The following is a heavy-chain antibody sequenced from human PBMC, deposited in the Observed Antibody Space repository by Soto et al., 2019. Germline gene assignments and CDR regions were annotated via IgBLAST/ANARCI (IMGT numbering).Heavy chain of an antibody. CDR2: ISGSGGST. CDR1: GFTFSSYG. Sequence: EVQLLESGGGVVQPGGSLRLSCAASGFTFSSYGMSWVRQAPGKGLEWVSAISGSGGSTYYADSVKGRFTISRDNSMNTLYLQMNSLRAEDTAVYYCAKDLGDCSGGSCFFDYWGQGTLVTVSS. D-gene: IGHD2-15*01. V-gene: IGHV3-23*01. CDR3: AKDLGDCSGGSCFFDY. J-gene: IGHJ4*02.